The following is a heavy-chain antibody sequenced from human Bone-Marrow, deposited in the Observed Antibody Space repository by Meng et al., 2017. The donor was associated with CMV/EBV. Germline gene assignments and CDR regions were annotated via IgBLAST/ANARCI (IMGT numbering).Heavy chain of an antibody. J-gene: IGHJ6*02. V-gene: IGHV3-30*02. CDR1: GFTFSSYG. D-gene: IGHD6-19*01. Sequence: GGSLRLSCAASGFTFSSYGMHWVRQAPGKGLEWVAFIRYDGSNKYYADSVKGRFTISRENAKNSLYLQMNSLRAGDTAVYYCARVGPLYSSGWYFGKDYYGMDVWGQGTTVTVSS. CDR3: ARVGPLYSSGWYFGKDYYGMDV. CDR2: IRYDGSNK.